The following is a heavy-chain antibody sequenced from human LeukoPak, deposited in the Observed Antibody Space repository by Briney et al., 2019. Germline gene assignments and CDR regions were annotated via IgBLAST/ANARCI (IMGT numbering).Heavy chain of an antibody. J-gene: IGHJ6*03. D-gene: IGHD3-3*01. CDR2: INDSGGT. Sequence: SETLSLTCAVFDGSSSGYYWTWIRQFPGGGLEWIGEINDSGGTNYSPSLKSRVTISVDPSKNQFSMKLRSVTAADTAVYYCARRVTIIYYMDLWGKGTTVTVSS. CDR3: ARRVTIIYYMDL. CDR1: DGSSSGYY. V-gene: IGHV4-34*01.